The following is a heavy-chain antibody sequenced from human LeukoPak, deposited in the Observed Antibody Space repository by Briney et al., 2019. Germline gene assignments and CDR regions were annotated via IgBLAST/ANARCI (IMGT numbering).Heavy chain of an antibody. Sequence: PSETLSLTCSVSGDSISSSNSYWGWIRQPPGKGLEWIGSIYYSGGTYYNPSLKSRVTISPDTSKNQFSLTLSSVTAADTAVYYCAHVNYTAKDYNYYYYMDVWGEGTTVTVSS. D-gene: IGHD4-11*01. V-gene: IGHV4-39*07. CDR1: GDSISSSNSY. CDR3: AHVNYTAKDYNYYYYMDV. J-gene: IGHJ6*03. CDR2: IYYSGGT.